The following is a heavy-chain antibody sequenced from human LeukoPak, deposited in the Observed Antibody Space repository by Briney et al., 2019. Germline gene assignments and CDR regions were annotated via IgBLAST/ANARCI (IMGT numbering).Heavy chain of an antibody. V-gene: IGHV3-48*03. D-gene: IGHD4/OR15-4a*01. J-gene: IGHJ4*02. Sequence: PGGSLRLSCAASGFSISSYEMNWVRQAPGKGLEWVSYISSSGRTIYYADSVKGRFTISRDNAKNALYLQMNSLRAEDTAVYYCTRDSHGAYAFHWGQGTLVTVSS. CDR3: TRDSHGAYAFH. CDR1: GFSISSYE. CDR2: ISSSGRTI.